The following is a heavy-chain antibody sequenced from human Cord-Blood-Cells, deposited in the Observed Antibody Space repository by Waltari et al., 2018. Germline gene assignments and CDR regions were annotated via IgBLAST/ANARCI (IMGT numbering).Heavy chain of an antibody. Sequence: QVQLVQSGAEVKKPGASVKVSCKASGYTFTSYDINWVRQATGQGLEWMGWMHPNRCNTGYAPKFQGRVTITRNTSISTAYMELSSLRSEDTAVYYCARGPPIRLGELSWDYWGQGTLVTVSS. J-gene: IGHJ4*02. CDR2: MHPNRCNT. V-gene: IGHV1-8*03. D-gene: IGHD3-16*02. CDR3: ARGPPIRLGELSWDY. CDR1: GYTFTSYD.